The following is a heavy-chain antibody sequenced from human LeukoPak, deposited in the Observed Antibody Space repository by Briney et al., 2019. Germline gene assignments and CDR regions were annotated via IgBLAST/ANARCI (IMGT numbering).Heavy chain of an antibody. D-gene: IGHD6-19*01. Sequence: ASVKVSCKASGGTFSSYAISWVRQAPGQGLEWMGGIIPIFGTANYAQKFQGRVTITADESTSTAYMELSSLRSEDTAVYYCARGGSGWYSEPFDYWGQGTLVTVSS. CDR1: GGTFSSYA. CDR3: ARGGSGWYSEPFDY. CDR2: IIPIFGTA. J-gene: IGHJ4*02. V-gene: IGHV1-69*01.